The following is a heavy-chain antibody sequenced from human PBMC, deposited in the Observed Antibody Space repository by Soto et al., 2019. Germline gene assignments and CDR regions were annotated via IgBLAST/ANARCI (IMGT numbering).Heavy chain of an antibody. CDR1: GFTISRNY. V-gene: IGHV3-66*01. Sequence: EVQLVESGGGLVQPGGSLRLSCAPSGFTISRNYMSWVRKVPGKGLEWVPIIYISGSTYYADSVKGRFTISRDISKNTLYLQINTLRAEDTAVYYCARGEYYLDFWGQGTLVTVSS. J-gene: IGHJ4*02. CDR2: IYISGST. CDR3: ARGEYYLDF.